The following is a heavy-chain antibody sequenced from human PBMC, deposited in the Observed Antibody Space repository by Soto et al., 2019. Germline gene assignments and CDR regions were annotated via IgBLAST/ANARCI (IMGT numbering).Heavy chain of an antibody. V-gene: IGHV1-3*01. J-gene: IGHJ4*02. Sequence: ASVKVSCKASGYTFTSYAMHWVRQAPGQRLEWMGWINAGNGNTKYSQKFQGRVTITRDTSASTAYMELSSLRSGDTAVYYCARESLNYYDSSGLDYWGQGTLVTVS. CDR2: INAGNGNT. CDR3: ARESLNYYDSSGLDY. D-gene: IGHD3-22*01. CDR1: GYTFTSYA.